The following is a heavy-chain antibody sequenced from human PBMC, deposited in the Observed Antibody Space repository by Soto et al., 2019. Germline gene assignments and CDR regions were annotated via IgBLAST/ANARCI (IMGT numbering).Heavy chain of an antibody. CDR2: ISAYNGNT. V-gene: IGHV1-18*01. D-gene: IGHD6-19*01. CDR3: ARDSSGWDHDAFDI. J-gene: IGHJ3*02. Sequence: ASVKVSCKASGYTFTSYGISLVRQAPGQGLEWMGWISAYNGNTNYAQKLQGRVTMTTDTSTSTAYMELRSLRSDDTAVYYCARDSSGWDHDAFDIWGQGTMVTVSS. CDR1: GYTFTSYG.